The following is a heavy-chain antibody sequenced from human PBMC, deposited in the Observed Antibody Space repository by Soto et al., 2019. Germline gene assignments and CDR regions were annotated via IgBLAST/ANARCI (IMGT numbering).Heavy chain of an antibody. Sequence: PSETLSLTCAVYGGSFSGYCWTWIRQPPGTGLEWIGEINHSGGTNYNPSLKSRVTISVDTSKNQFSLKLTSVTAADTAVYYCARDKITGLFDYWGQGTLVTVSS. CDR3: ARDKITGLFDY. V-gene: IGHV4-34*01. J-gene: IGHJ4*02. CDR1: GGSFSGYC. D-gene: IGHD2-8*02. CDR2: INHSGGT.